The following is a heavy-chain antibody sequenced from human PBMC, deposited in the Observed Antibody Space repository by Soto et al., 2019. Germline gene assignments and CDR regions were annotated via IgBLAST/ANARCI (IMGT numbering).Heavy chain of an antibody. Sequence: QVQLVQSGAEVKKPGASVKVSCKASGYTFTSYDINWVRQATGQGLEWMGWMNPNSGNTGYAQKVQGRVTMTRNTSISTAYMELSSLRSEDTAVYYCARRGYSSSWYYYYYYGMDVWGHVTTVTVSS. CDR2: MNPNSGNT. J-gene: IGHJ6*02. CDR3: ARRGYSSSWYYYYYYGMDV. V-gene: IGHV1-8*01. CDR1: GYTFTSYD. D-gene: IGHD6-13*01.